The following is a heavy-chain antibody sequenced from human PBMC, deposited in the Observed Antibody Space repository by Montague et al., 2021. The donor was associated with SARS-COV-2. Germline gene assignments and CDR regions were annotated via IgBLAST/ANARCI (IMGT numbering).Heavy chain of an antibody. Sequence: SETLSLTCTVSGGSISSSSYYWGWIRQPPGKRLEWIGSIYYSGSTYYNPSLKSRVTISVDTSKNQFSLKLSSVTAADTAVYYCARHCVVRGVSAGWFDPWGQGTLVTVSS. CDR2: IYYSGST. V-gene: IGHV4-39*01. CDR3: ARHCVVRGVSAGWFDP. J-gene: IGHJ5*02. CDR1: GGSISSSSYY. D-gene: IGHD3-10*01.